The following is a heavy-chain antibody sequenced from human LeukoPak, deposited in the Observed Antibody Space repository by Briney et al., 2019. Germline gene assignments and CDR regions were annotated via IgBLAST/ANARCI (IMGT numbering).Heavy chain of an antibody. D-gene: IGHD5-12*01. V-gene: IGHV4-59*01. J-gene: IGHJ4*02. Sequence: PSETLSLTCAVYGGSFSGYYWSWIRQPSGKGLEWIGYIYYSGSTNYNPSLKSRVTISVDTSKNQFSLKLSSVTAADTAVYYCARDVGGYEHDYWGQGTLVTVSS. CDR1: GGSFSGYY. CDR2: IYYSGST. CDR3: ARDVGGYEHDY.